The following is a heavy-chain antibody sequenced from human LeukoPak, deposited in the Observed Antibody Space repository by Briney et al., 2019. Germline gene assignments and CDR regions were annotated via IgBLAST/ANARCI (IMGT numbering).Heavy chain of an antibody. V-gene: IGHV4-59*01. CDR2: IYYSGST. CDR3: ARASFMVRGVIIPHFDY. CDR1: GGSISSYY. D-gene: IGHD3-10*01. Sequence: KPSETLSLTCTVSGGSISSYYWSWIRQPPGKGLEWIGYIYYSGSTNYNPSLKSRVTISVDTSKNQFSLKLGSVTAADTAVYYCARASFMVRGVIIPHFDYWGQGTLVTVSS. J-gene: IGHJ4*02.